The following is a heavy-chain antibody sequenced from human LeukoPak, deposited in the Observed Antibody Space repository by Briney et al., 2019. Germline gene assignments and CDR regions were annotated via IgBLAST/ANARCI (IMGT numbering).Heavy chain of an antibody. Sequence: ASVTVSFQASGYTFTNYGISWVRQAPGQGLEWMGWISAYNGNTNYPQKLQGRVTMTTDTSTSTAYMELRSLKADDTAVYYCARDRLWFGELLSEPTFWFDPGGQGTLVSVSS. CDR1: GYTFTNYG. CDR2: ISAYNGNT. J-gene: IGHJ5*02. D-gene: IGHD3-10*01. CDR3: ARDRLWFGELLSEPTFWFDP. V-gene: IGHV1-18*01.